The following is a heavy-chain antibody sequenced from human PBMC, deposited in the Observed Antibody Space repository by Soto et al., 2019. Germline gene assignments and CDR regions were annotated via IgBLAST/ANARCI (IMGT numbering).Heavy chain of an antibody. CDR2: ISGYNGNT. CDR1: GYSFSSYG. V-gene: IGHV1-18*01. D-gene: IGHD2-2*01. J-gene: IGHJ4*02. CDR3: AREGGGIVLVPAAMPIDF. Sequence: QVQLVQSGAEVKKPGASVKVSCKASGYSFSSYGISWVRQAPGQGLEWMGWISGYNGNTYYAQQLQGRVTMTTDTSTSTVYMELRSLRSDDTAVYYCAREGGGIVLVPAAMPIDFWGQGTLVTVSS.